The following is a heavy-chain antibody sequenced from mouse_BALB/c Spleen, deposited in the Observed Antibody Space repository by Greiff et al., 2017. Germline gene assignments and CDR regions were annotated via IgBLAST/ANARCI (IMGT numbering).Heavy chain of an antibody. Sequence: DVKLVESGGGLVKPGGSLKLSCAASGFTFSSYAMSWVRQTPEKRLEWVASISSGGSTYYPDSVKGRFTISRDNARNILYLQMSSLRSEDTAMYYCARGGVRDWFAYWGQGTLVTVSA. D-gene: IGHD2-14*01. CDR1: GFTFSSYA. CDR2: ISSGGST. CDR3: ARGGVRDWFAY. V-gene: IGHV5-6-5*01. J-gene: IGHJ3*01.